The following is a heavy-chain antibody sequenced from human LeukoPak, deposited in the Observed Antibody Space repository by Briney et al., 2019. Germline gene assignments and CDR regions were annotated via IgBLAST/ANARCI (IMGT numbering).Heavy chain of an antibody. Sequence: ASVKVSCKASGYTFTSYYMHWVRQAPGQGLEWMGIINPSGGSTSYAQKFQGRVTMTRDTSISTSYMELSRLRSDDTAVYYCARAWLRLNPYFDYWGQGTLVTVSS. CDR3: ARAWLRLNPYFDY. CDR1: GYTFTSYY. D-gene: IGHD5-12*01. V-gene: IGHV1-46*01. J-gene: IGHJ4*02. CDR2: INPSGGST.